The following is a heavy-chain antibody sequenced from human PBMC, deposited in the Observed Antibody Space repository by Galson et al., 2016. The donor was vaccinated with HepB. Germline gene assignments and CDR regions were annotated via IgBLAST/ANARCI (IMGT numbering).Heavy chain of an antibody. CDR3: AKDYSGYYFDGTGYYNAFDY. D-gene: IGHD3-22*01. J-gene: IGHJ4*02. V-gene: IGHV3-48*02. CDR2: ISSSSSTI. Sequence: SLRLSCAASGFTVSSNYMSWVRQAPGKGLEWVSYISSSSSTIYYADSVKGRFTISRDNSKNTLYLEMTSLREEDTAVYYCAKDYSGYYFDGTGYYNAFDYWGQGALVTVSS. CDR1: GFTVSSNY.